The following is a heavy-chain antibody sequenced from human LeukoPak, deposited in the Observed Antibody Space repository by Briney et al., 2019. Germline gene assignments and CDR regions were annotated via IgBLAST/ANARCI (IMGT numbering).Heavy chain of an antibody. CDR1: GFTFSSYA. CDR3: AKSLYGGMDV. V-gene: IGHV3-23*01. D-gene: IGHD3-16*02. J-gene: IGHJ6*04. CDR2: TSGRGSST. Sequence: GGSLRLSCAASGFTFSSYAMTWVRQAPGKGLECVSGTSGRGSSTSYADSVKGRFTISRDNSKNTLYLQMNSLRAEDTAVYYCAKSLYGGMDVWGRGTTVTVSS.